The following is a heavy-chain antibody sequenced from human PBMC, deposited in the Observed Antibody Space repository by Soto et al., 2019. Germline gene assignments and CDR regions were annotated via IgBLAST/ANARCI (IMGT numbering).Heavy chain of an antibody. Sequence: GGSLSLSCAASGFTFSSYSMNWVRQAPGKGLEWVSSISSSSSYVYYADAVKGRFTISRDNAKNSLYLQMNSLRAEDTAVYYCARDQYSYGYGGFDYWGQGTLVTVSS. CDR2: ISSSSSYV. CDR3: ARDQYSYGYGGFDY. CDR1: GFTFSSYS. J-gene: IGHJ4*02. D-gene: IGHD5-18*01. V-gene: IGHV3-21*01.